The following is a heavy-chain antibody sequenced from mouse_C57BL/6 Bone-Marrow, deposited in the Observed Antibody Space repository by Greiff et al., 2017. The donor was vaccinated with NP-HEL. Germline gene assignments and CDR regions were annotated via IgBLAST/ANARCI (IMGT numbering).Heavy chain of an antibody. J-gene: IGHJ2*01. V-gene: IGHV1-59*01. CDR2: IDPSDSYT. Sequence: QVQLQQPGAELVRPGTSVKLSCKASGYTFTSYWMHWVKQRPGQGLEWIGVIDPSDSYTNYNQKFKGKATLTVDTSSSTAYMQLSSLTSEDSAGYYCARDRIRPYVDYWGQGTTLTVSS. CDR1: GYTFTSYW. CDR3: ARDRIRPYVDY.